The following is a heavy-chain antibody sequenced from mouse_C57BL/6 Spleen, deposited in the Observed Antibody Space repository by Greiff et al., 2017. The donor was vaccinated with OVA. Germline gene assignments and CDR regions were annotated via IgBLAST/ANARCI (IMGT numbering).Heavy chain of an antibody. J-gene: IGHJ3*01. CDR3: ARSISTMITTEAWFAY. CDR2: IYPGDGDT. D-gene: IGHD2-4*01. Sequence: QVQLQPSGPELVKPGASVKISCKASGYAFSSSWMNWVKQRPGKGLEWIGRIYPGDGDTNYNGKFKGKATLTADKSSSTAYMQLSSLTSEDSAVYFCARSISTMITTEAWFAYWGQGTLVTVSA. V-gene: IGHV1-82*01. CDR1: GYAFSSSW.